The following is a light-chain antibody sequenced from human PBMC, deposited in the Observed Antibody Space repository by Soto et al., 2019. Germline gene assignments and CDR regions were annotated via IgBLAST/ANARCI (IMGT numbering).Light chain of an antibody. CDR1: QSVSGN. CDR3: QQYNNWPPIT. CDR2: AAS. J-gene: IGKJ3*01. Sequence: EIVRTQSPATLSVSPGERATLSCRASQSVSGNLAWYQQKPGQAPRLLIYAASTRATGIPARFSGSGSGTEFTLTIRSLQSEDFAVYYCQQYNNWPPITFGPGTKVDIK. V-gene: IGKV3-15*01.